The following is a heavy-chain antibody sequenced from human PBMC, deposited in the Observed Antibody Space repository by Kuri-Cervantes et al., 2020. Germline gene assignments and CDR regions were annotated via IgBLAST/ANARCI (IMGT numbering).Heavy chain of an antibody. CDR1: GYTFTSYY. V-gene: IGHV1-46*01. J-gene: IGHJ6*02. D-gene: IGHD3-10*01. CDR3: ARDRVLPLYYYYGMDV. CDR2: INPSGGST. Sequence: ASVKVSCKASGYTFTSYYMHWVRQAPGRGLEWMGIINPSGGSTSYAQKFQGRVTMTRDTSTSTVYMELSSLRSEDTAVYYCARDRVLPLYYYYGMDVWGQGTTVTVSS.